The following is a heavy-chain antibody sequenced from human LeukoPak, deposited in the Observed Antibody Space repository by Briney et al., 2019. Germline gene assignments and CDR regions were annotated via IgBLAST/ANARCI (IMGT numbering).Heavy chain of an antibody. V-gene: IGHV3-66*01. CDR3: ARDPPAVSINTYA. CDR1: GFTVGNNY. CDR2: IFSHGET. D-gene: IGHD2-8*01. J-gene: IGHJ4*02. Sequence: GGSLRLSCAASGFTVGNNYVNWVRQAPGKGLEWVSLIFSHGETSYADSVKGRFTISRDNSKNTLYLQMNGLRVEDTAVYYCARDPPAVSINTYAWGQGTLVTVSS.